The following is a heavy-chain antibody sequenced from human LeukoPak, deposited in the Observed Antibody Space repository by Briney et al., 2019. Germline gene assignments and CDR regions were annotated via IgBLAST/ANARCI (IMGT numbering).Heavy chain of an antibody. Sequence: GASVKVSCKASGYTFTSYAMNWVRQAPGQGLEWMGIINPSGGSTSYAQKFQGRVTMTRDMSTSTVYMELSSLRSEDTAVYYCARVPATVVTPVYWGQGTLVTVSS. CDR2: INPSGGST. CDR1: GYTFTSYA. D-gene: IGHD4-23*01. CDR3: ARVPATVVTPVY. V-gene: IGHV1-46*01. J-gene: IGHJ4*02.